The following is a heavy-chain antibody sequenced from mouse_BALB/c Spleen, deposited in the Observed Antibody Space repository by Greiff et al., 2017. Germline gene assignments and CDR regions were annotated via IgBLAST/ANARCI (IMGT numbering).Heavy chain of an antibody. V-gene: IGHV5-6-4*01. CDR2: ISSGGSYT. J-gene: IGHJ4*01. CDR3: TRSDYDGGAMDD. Sequence: DVKLVESGGGLVKPGGSLKLSCAASGFTFSSYTMSWVRQTPEKRLEWVATISSGGSYTYYPDSVKGRFTISRDNAKNTLYLQMSSLKSEDTAMYYCTRSDYDGGAMDDWGQGTSVTVSS. D-gene: IGHD2-4*01. CDR1: GFTFSSYT.